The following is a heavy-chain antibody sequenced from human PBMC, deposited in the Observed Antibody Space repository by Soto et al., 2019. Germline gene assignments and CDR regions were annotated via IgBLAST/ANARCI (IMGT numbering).Heavy chain of an antibody. Sequence: QVQLVQSGAEVKKPGSSVRISCAASGATFNDYTFTWVRRSPGQGLEWMERVIPLLDASNYAEKFQDRVTINADRSTSTVYMELSGLKSEDSAIYYCASGKSQMTQDRMGFYYYMDVWGKGTTVTVSS. CDR1: GATFNDYT. D-gene: IGHD2-15*01. CDR3: ASGKSQMTQDRMGFYYYMDV. J-gene: IGHJ6*03. CDR2: VIPLLDAS. V-gene: IGHV1-69*08.